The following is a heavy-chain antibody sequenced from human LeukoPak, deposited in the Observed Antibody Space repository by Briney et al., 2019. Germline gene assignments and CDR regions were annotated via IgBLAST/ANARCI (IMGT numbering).Heavy chain of an antibody. CDR3: AKGSSGWYVRDAFDI. D-gene: IGHD6-19*01. Sequence: GGSLRLSCAASGFTFSSYAMSWVRQAPGKGLEWVSAISGSGGSTYYADSVKGRFTISRDNSKNTLYLQMDSLRAEDTAVYYCAKGSSGWYVRDAFDIWGQGTMVTVSS. J-gene: IGHJ3*02. V-gene: IGHV3-23*01. CDR2: ISGSGGST. CDR1: GFTFSSYA.